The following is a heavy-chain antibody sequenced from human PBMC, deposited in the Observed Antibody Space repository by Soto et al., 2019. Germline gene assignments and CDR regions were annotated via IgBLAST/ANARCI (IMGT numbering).Heavy chain of an antibody. J-gene: IGHJ4*02. CDR1: GFTFGSYA. Sequence: GGSLRLSCAASGFTFGSYAMSWVRQAPGKGLEWVSAISGGTSSTYYADSVKGRFTISRDNSKNTLYLQMNSLRAEDTAVYYCAKERGAAAGTPTFDSGGKETLVTVPS. CDR3: AKERGAAAGTPTFDS. CDR2: ISGGTSST. V-gene: IGHV3-23*01. D-gene: IGHD6-13*01.